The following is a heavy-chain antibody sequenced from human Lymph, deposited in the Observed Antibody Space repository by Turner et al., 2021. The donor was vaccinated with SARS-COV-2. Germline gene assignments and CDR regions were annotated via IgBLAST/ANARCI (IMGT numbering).Heavy chain of an antibody. CDR2: FDPEDGET. CDR3: ATAPAAVVTGWFDP. Sequence: QVQLVQSGAEVKKPGASVKVSCKVSGYTLPELSMHWVRQTPGKGLEWMGGFDPEDGETIYAQNFQGRVTMTEDTSTNTDYMDLSSLRSEDTAVYYCATAPAAVVTGWFDPWGQGTLVTVSS. J-gene: IGHJ5*02. CDR1: GYTLPELS. D-gene: IGHD2-15*01. V-gene: IGHV1-24*01.